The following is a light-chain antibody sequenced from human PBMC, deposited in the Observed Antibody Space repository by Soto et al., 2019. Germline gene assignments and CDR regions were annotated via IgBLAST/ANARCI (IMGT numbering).Light chain of an antibody. V-gene: IGKV1D-16*01. CDR1: QAIDSW. J-gene: IGKJ4*01. Sequence: DIQMTQSPSSVSASVGDRVTITCRASQAIDSWLAWYQQKPGEAPKLLIFTGSLLHSGVPSRFSGSGSGTEFTLTISGLQPDDFATYYCQQYDNYPLTFGGGTKVDIK. CDR2: TGS. CDR3: QQYDNYPLT.